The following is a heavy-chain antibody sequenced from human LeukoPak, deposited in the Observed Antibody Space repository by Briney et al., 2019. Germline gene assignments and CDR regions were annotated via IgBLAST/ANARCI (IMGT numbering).Heavy chain of an antibody. J-gene: IGHJ4*02. CDR3: AREGQVGATDY. D-gene: IGHD1-26*01. CDR2: ISSSSSYI. Sequence: PGGSLRLSCAASGFTFSSYSMNWVRQAPVKGLEWVSSISSSSSYIYYADSVKGRFTISGDNAKNSLYLQMNSLRAEDTAVYYCAREGQVGATDYWGQGTLVTVSS. V-gene: IGHV3-21*04. CDR1: GFTFSSYS.